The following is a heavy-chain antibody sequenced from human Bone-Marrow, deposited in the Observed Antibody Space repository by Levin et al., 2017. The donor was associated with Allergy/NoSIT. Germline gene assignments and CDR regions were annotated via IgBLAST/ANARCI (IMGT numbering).Heavy chain of an antibody. V-gene: IGHV5-51*01. D-gene: IGHD3-10*01. CDR3: ARDQRYYGSEYYYYGMDG. Sequence: KPGESLKISCKGSGYSFTSYWIGWVRQMPGKGLEWMGIIYPGDSDTRYSPSFQGQVTISADKSISTAYLQWSSLKASDTAMYYCARDQRYYGSEYYYYGMDGWGQGTTVTVSS. CDR1: GYSFTSYW. J-gene: IGHJ6*02. CDR2: IYPGDSDT.